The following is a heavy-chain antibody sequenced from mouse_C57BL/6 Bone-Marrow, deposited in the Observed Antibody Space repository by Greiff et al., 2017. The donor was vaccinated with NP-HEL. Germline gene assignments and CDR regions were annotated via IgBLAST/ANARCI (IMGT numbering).Heavy chain of an antibody. J-gene: IGHJ3*01. V-gene: IGHV1-15*01. CDR1: GYTFTDYE. CDR3: TRYYSNPAWFAY. Sequence: VQLHQSGAELVRPGASVTLSCKASGYTFTDYEMHWVKQTPVHGLEWIGAIDPETGGTAYNQKFKGKALLTVDKSSRTAYMELRSLTSEDSAVYYCTRYYSNPAWFAYWGQGTLVTVSA. CDR2: IDPETGGT. D-gene: IGHD2-5*01.